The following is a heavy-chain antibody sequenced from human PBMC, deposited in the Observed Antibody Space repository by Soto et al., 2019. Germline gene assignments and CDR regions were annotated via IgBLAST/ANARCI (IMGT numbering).Heavy chain of an antibody. CDR3: ARASIIISTIPVIDY. D-gene: IGHD2-2*02. CDR1: GGSISSGDYY. J-gene: IGHJ4*02. V-gene: IGHV4-30-4*01. CDR2: IYYSGST. Sequence: SETLSLTCTVSGGSISSGDYYWSWIRQPPGKGLEWIGYIYYSGSTYYNPSLKSRVTISVDTSKNQFSLKLSSVTAADTAVYYCARASIIISTIPVIDYWGQGTLVTVSS.